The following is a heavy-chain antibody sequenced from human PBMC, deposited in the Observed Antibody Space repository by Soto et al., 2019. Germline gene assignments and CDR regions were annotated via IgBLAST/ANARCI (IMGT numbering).Heavy chain of an antibody. CDR3: ARAVFYTRALDY. CDR1: GGSFSGYY. Sequence: PSETLSLTCAVYGGSFSGYYWSWIRQPPGKGLEWIGEINHSGSTNYNPSLKSRVTISVDTSKNQFSLKLSSVTAADTAVYYCARAVFYTRALDYWGQGTLVTVSS. V-gene: IGHV4-34*01. J-gene: IGHJ4*02. CDR2: INHSGST. D-gene: IGHD4-4*01.